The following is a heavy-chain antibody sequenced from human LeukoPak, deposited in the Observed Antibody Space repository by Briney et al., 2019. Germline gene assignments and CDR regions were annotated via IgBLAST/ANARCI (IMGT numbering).Heavy chain of an antibody. CDR2: TRDKANGYTT. D-gene: IGHD3-22*01. CDR1: GFTFSDHY. CDR3: ARYYYDRSGYYRFDY. Sequence: GGSLRLSCAASGFTFSDHYMDWVRQAPGKGLEWVGRTRDKANGYTTDYAASVRGRFTISRDDSKNSLHLQMNSLKTEDTAVYYCARYYYDRSGYYRFDYWGQGTLVTVSS. J-gene: IGHJ4*02. V-gene: IGHV3-72*01.